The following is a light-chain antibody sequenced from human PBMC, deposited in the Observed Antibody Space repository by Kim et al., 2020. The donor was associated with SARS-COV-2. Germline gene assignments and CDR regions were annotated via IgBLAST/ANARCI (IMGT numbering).Light chain of an antibody. Sequence: ALGQTVRITCQGDSLRSYYASWYQQKPGQAPVLVIYGKNNRPSGIPVRFSGSSSGNTASLTITGAQAEDEADYYCNSRDSSGNHLVFGGGTQLTVL. CDR3: NSRDSSGNHLV. J-gene: IGLJ2*01. CDR1: SLRSYY. CDR2: GKN. V-gene: IGLV3-19*01.